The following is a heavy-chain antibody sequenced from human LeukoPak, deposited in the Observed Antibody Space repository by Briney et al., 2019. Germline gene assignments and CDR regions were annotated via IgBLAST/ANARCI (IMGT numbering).Heavy chain of an antibody. CDR2: IDPNSGGT. CDR3: ARDRDTVTTSYYFDY. Sequence: ASVKVSCKASGYTFTGYCMHWVRQAPGQGLEWMAWIDPNSGGTKYPQKFQGRVPMTRDTSISTAYMELSRLRSDDTAVYYCARDRDTVTTSYYFDYWGQGTLVTVSS. V-gene: IGHV1-2*02. J-gene: IGHJ4*02. D-gene: IGHD4-17*01. CDR1: GYTFTGYC.